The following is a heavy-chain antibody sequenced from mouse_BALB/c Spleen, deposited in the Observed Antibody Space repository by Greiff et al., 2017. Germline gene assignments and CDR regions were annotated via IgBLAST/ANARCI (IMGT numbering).Heavy chain of an antibody. D-gene: IGHD1-1*01. CDR3: ARYYYGSSYWGDY. J-gene: IGHJ4*01. V-gene: IGHV1S26*01. Sequence: QVQLQQPGAELVRPGASVKMSCKASGYTFTSYTMHWVKQRPGQGLEWIGYINPSSGYTNYNQKFKDKATLTADKSSSTAYMQLSSLTSEDSAVYYCARYYYGSSYWGDYWGQGTSVTVSS. CDR2: INPSSGYT. CDR1: GYTFTSYT.